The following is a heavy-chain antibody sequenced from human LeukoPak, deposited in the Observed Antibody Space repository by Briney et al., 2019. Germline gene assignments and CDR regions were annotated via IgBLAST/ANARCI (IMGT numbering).Heavy chain of an antibody. J-gene: IGHJ2*01. Sequence: SETLSLTCSVSGGSISTSYWNWVRQPPGKGLEWIGYILYSGSTNYNPSLESRVTISVDTSKNQFSLKLTSVTAADTAVYYCARDAIPPYWYFDLWGRGTLVTVSS. CDR1: GGSISTSY. D-gene: IGHD2-21*01. V-gene: IGHV4-59*01. CDR3: ARDAIPPYWYFDL. CDR2: ILYSGST.